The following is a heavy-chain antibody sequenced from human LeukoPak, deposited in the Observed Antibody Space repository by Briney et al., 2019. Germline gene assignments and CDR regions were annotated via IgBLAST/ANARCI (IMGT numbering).Heavy chain of an antibody. CDR2: INWNGGNT. V-gene: IGHV3-20*04. Sequence: GGSLRLSCAASGFTFDDYGMSWVRQGPGKGLEWVSGINWNGGNTGYADSVKGRFTISRDNAKNSLYLEMDSLRVEDTALYYCARTSDGNWFDPWGQGTLVTVSS. J-gene: IGHJ5*02. CDR3: ARTSDGNWFDP. CDR1: GFTFDDYG. D-gene: IGHD1-26*01.